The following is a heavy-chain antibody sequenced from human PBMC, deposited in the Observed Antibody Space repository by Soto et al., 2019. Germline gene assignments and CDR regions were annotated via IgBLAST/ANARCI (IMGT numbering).Heavy chain of an antibody. CDR3: AKGDHFSPFDY. CDR2: ISGWGDDT. V-gene: IGHV3-23*01. CDR1: GLTFRNYA. J-gene: IGHJ4*02. D-gene: IGHD2-21*02. Sequence: GGALRLSCAASGLTFRNYAMTWVRQAPGKGLEWVSTISGWGDDTFYADSVKGRFTVSRDNSMSTVSFHMSSLRAEDTAMYYCAKGDHFSPFDYWGLGTPVTVSS.